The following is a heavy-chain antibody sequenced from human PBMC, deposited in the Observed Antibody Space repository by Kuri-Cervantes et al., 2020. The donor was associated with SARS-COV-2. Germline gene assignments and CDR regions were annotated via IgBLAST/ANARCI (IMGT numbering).Heavy chain of an antibody. CDR1: GFTFSSYS. CDR2: ISSSSSYI. V-gene: IGHV3-21*01. D-gene: IGHD6-19*01. Sequence: GGSLRLSCAASGFTFSSYSMNWVRQAPGKGLEWVSSISSSSSYIYYADSVKGRFTIPRDNAKNSLYLQMNSLRAEDTAVYYCARNRGSGWPFLDYWGQGTLVTVSS. CDR3: ARNRGSGWPFLDY. J-gene: IGHJ4*02.